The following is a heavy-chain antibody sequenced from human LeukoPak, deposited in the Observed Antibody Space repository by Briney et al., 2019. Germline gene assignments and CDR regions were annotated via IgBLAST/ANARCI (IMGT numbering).Heavy chain of an antibody. CDR1: GDSISSSSSY. J-gene: IGHJ4*02. Sequence: SETLSFTCSVSGDSISSSSSYWGWIRQPPGKGLEWIGSIYYSGSTYYNPSLKSRVTISVDTSKNQFSLKLSSVTAADAAVYYCARLSTTVTFFDYWGQGTLVTVSS. CDR3: ARLSTTVTFFDY. D-gene: IGHD4-17*01. V-gene: IGHV4-39*01. CDR2: IYYSGST.